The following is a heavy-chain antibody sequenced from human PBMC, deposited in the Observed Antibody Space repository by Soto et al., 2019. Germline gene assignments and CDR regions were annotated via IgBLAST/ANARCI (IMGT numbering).Heavy chain of an antibody. D-gene: IGHD3-9*01. J-gene: IGHJ6*02. CDR3: ARLVLRYVVWFPVGPPNGMDF. Sequence: QVQLVQSGAEVKKPGASVKVSCKASGYTFTTYGITWVRQAPGQGLEWLGWISVYNGNTNYAQQLQSRVIMTTDSSRGIAYMELRVLRSDYTAMYFCARLVLRYVVWFPVGPPNGMDFCGQGTTVIVSS. V-gene: IGHV1-18*04. CDR2: ISVYNGNT. CDR1: GYTFTTYG.